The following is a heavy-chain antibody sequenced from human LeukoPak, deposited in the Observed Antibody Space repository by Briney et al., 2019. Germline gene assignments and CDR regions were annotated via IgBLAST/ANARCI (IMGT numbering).Heavy chain of an antibody. CDR1: GFTFSSYS. V-gene: IGHV3-48*02. J-gene: IGHJ4*02. Sequence: GGSLRLSCPASGFTFSSYSMNWVRQAPGKGREWVSYISRSSSTIYYADSVKGRFTISRDNAKNSLYLQMNSLRDEDTAVYYCARDAITFGGVIVKFDYWGQGTLVTVSS. CDR2: ISRSSSTI. D-gene: IGHD3-16*02. CDR3: ARDAITFGGVIVKFDY.